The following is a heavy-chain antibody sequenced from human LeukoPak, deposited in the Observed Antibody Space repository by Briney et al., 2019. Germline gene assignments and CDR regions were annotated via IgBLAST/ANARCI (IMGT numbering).Heavy chain of an antibody. J-gene: IGHJ3*02. CDR1: GGSITRGSYY. V-gene: IGHV4-61*02. Sequence: PSETLSVICIVSGGSITRGSYYWTWIRQPAGKGVEWMGRVYNSGSTNYNPSLKSRVTISTDMSKNQFSLKLSSVTAPDTAVYYCARAMVVTATPGPAFDIWGQGTMVTVSS. CDR2: VYNSGST. D-gene: IGHD2-21*02. CDR3: ARAMVVTATPGPAFDI.